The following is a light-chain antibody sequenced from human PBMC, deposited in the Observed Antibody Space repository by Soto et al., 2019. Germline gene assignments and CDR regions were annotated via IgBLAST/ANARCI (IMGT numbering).Light chain of an antibody. CDR3: QQSYNTPWT. CDR1: QSISSY. J-gene: IGKJ1*01. Sequence: DIQVTQSPSSLSASVGDRVTITCRASQSISSYLNWYQQKPGKAPKLLIYAASSLQSGVPSRISGRGSGTEFTLTISSLQPEDCATYYCQQSYNTPWTFGQGTKVDIK. V-gene: IGKV1-39*01. CDR2: AAS.